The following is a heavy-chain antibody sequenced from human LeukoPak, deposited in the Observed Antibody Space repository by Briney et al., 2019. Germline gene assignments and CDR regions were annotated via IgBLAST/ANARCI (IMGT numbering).Heavy chain of an antibody. CDR2: ISVYNDHT. CDR3: ARGGRWELPRPYAFDI. V-gene: IGHV1-18*01. Sequence: GASVKVSFKASGYTFTSYGISWVRQAPGQGPEWMGWISVYNDHTNYAQKLQGRVTMTKDTSTSTAYMELRSLRSDDAAVYYCARGGRWELPRPYAFDIWGPGTMVTVSS. CDR1: GYTFTSYG. D-gene: IGHD1-26*01. J-gene: IGHJ3*02.